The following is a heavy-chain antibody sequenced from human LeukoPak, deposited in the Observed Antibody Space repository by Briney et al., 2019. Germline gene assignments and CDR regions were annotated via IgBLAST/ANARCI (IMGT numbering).Heavy chain of an antibody. CDR1: GFTFSDYG. CDR2: IWYDGGKK. D-gene: IGHD3-22*01. J-gene: IGHJ4*02. V-gene: IGHV3-33*06. CDR3: AKGSYYDSSGSFYFDY. Sequence: PGGSLRLSCAASGFTFSDYGMYWVRQAPGKGLEWVALIWYDGGKKYYTDSVRGRFTISRDNSKNTLYVQVNSLGTEDTAAYYCAKGSYYDSSGSFYFDYWGQGTLVTVSS.